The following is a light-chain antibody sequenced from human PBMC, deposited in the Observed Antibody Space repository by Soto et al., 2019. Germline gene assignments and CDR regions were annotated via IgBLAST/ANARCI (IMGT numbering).Light chain of an antibody. CDR1: SSNIGAGYD. Sequence: QPVLTQPPSVSGVPGQRVTISCTGSSSNIGAGYDVHWYQQLPGTAPKLLISANSNRPSGVPDRFSGAKSATSASLAITGGQAEDEADYYCQSYDRSLSSWVFGGGTKLTVL. CDR2: ANS. J-gene: IGLJ2*01. CDR3: QSYDRSLSSWV. V-gene: IGLV1-40*01.